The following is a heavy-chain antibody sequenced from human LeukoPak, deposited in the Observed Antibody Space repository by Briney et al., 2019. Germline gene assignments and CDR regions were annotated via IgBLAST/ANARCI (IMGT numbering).Heavy chain of an antibody. Sequence: PGRSLRLSCAASGFTFSSYWMSWVRQAPGKGLEWVANMNQDGSEKYYVDSVKGRFTISRDNAKNSLYLQMNDLRAEDTAVYYCARGGELLRPADYWGQGTLVTVPS. CDR2: MNQDGSEK. CDR3: ARGGELLRPADY. CDR1: GFTFSSYW. D-gene: IGHD1-26*01. J-gene: IGHJ4*02. V-gene: IGHV3-7*01.